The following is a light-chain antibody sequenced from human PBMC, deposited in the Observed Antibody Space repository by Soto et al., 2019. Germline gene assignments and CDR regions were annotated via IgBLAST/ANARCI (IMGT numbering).Light chain of an antibody. V-gene: IGKV3-20*01. CDR3: QQYGSSPPIT. Sequence: EIVLTQSPGTLSLSPGERATLSRRASQSVSISYLAWYQQKPGQAPRLLIYGASSRATGIPDRFSGSGSGTDFTLTISRLEPEDFAVYYCQQYGSSPPITFGQGTRLEIK. CDR1: QSVSISY. CDR2: GAS. J-gene: IGKJ5*01.